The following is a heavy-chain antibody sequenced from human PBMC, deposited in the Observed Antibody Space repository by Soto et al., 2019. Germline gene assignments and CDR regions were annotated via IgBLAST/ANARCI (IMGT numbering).Heavy chain of an antibody. Sequence: PGGSLRLSCAASGFTFSSYTMSWVRQAPGKGLEWVSTISNSDGSTFYADSMKGRFTIFRDNSKDTLYLQMNSLRADDTAVYYCAKDFSTSRANRFDRWGKGTLVTVSS. D-gene: IGHD6-13*01. CDR3: AKDFSTSRANRFDR. CDR1: GFTFSSYT. CDR2: ISNSDGST. J-gene: IGHJ5*02. V-gene: IGHV3-23*01.